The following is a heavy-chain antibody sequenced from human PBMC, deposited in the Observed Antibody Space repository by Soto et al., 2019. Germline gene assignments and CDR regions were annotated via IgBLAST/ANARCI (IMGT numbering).Heavy chain of an antibody. V-gene: IGHV4-34*01. J-gene: IGHJ4*02. CDR2: INHSGST. CDR3: ARGLRSLAAAGPSPRYYFDY. Sequence: PSETLSLTCAVYGGSFSGYYWSWIRQPPGKGLEWIGEINHSGSTNYNPSLKSRVTISVDTSKNQFSLKLSSVTAADTAVYYCARGLRSLAAAGPSPRYYFDYWGQGTLATVSS. CDR1: GGSFSGYY. D-gene: IGHD6-13*01.